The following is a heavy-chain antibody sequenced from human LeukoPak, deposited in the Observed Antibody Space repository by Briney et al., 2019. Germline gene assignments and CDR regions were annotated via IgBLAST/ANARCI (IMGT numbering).Heavy chain of an antibody. V-gene: IGHV5-10-1*01. J-gene: IGHJ4*02. CDR2: IDPSDSYT. D-gene: IGHD3-22*01. CDR1: GYSFTTYW. CDR3: ARTYYYDSSGAGDY. Sequence: PGESLKISCKGSGYSFTTYWISWVRQMPGKGLEWMGRIDPSDSYTNYSPSFQGHVTMSADKSISTAYLQWSSLKASDTAMYYCARTYYYDSSGAGDYWGQGTLVTVSS.